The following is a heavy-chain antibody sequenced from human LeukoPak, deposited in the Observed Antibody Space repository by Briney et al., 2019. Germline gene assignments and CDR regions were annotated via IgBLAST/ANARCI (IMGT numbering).Heavy chain of an antibody. V-gene: IGHV3-23*01. D-gene: IGHD3-10*01. Sequence: PGGSLRLSCAASGFTFSSYAMSWVRQAPGKGLEWVSAISGSGGSTYYADSVKGRFTISRDNSKNTLYLQMNSQRAEDTAVYYCARADEGFGELPYHYWGQGTLVTVSS. CDR3: ARADEGFGELPYHY. CDR2: ISGSGGST. J-gene: IGHJ4*02. CDR1: GFTFSSYA.